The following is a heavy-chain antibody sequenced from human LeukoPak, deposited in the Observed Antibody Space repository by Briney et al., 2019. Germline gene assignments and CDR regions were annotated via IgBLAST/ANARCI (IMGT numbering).Heavy chain of an antibody. Sequence: SETLSLTCIVSGGSISSSSYYWSWIRQPPGKGLEWIGEINHSGSTNYNPSLKSRVTISVDTSKNQFSLKLSSVTAADTAVYYCARLKVTARFDYWGQGALVTVSS. CDR2: INHSGST. J-gene: IGHJ4*02. CDR1: GGSISSSSYY. V-gene: IGHV4-39*07. CDR3: ARLKVTARFDY. D-gene: IGHD2-2*01.